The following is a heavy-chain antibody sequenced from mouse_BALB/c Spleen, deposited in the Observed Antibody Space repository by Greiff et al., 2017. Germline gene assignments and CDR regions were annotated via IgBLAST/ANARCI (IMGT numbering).Heavy chain of an antibody. CDR3: TRDGGNYGFAY. CDR2: ISSGGSYT. V-gene: IGHV5-6-4*01. J-gene: IGHJ3*01. Sequence: EVQLVESGGGLVKPGGSLKLSCAASGFTFSSYTMSWVRQTPEKRLEWVATISSGGSYTYYPDSVKGRFTISRDNAKNTLYLQMSSLKSEDTAMYYCTRDGGNYGFAYWGQGTLVTVSA. CDR1: GFTFSSYT. D-gene: IGHD2-1*01.